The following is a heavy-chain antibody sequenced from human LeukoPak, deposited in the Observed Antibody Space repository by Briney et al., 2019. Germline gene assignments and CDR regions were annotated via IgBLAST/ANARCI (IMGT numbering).Heavy chain of an antibody. D-gene: IGHD3-3*01. Sequence: PSETLSLTCTVSGGSISSGGYYWSWIRQHPGKGLEWIGYIYYSGSTYYNPSLKSRVTISVDTSKNQFSLKLSSVTAADTAVYYCARGGWYDFWSGYDAFDIWGQGTMVTVSS. V-gene: IGHV4-31*03. CDR3: ARGGWYDFWSGYDAFDI. J-gene: IGHJ3*02. CDR2: IYYSGST. CDR1: GGSISSGGYY.